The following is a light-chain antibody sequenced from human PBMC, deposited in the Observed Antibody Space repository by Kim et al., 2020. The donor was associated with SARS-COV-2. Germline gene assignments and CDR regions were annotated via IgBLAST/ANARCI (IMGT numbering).Light chain of an antibody. Sequence: SVTISCTRSSSNIESNYVHCYQQLPGTAPKLLIYRNNQRPSGVPDRFSGSKSDTSASLAISGLRSEDEADYYCATWDDSLSGHWVFGGGTKVTVL. J-gene: IGLJ3*02. V-gene: IGLV1-47*01. CDR2: RNN. CDR1: SSNIESNY. CDR3: ATWDDSLSGHWV.